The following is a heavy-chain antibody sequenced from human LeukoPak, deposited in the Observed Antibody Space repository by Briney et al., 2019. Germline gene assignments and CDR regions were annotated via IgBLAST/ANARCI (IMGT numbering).Heavy chain of an antibody. CDR3: AKDSSSYRTTVDY. V-gene: IGHV3-23*01. CDR2: ISGSGGRT. Sequence: PGGSLRLSCAASGFTFSNYAMSWVRQAPGRGLEWVSAISGSGGRTYYADSVKGRFTISRDNSKNTLYLQMNSLRAEDTAVYYCAKDSSSYRTTVDYWGQGTLVTVSS. J-gene: IGHJ4*02. CDR1: GFTFSNYA. D-gene: IGHD3-22*01.